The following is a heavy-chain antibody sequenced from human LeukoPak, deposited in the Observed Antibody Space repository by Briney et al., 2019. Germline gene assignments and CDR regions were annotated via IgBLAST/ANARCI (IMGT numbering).Heavy chain of an antibody. J-gene: IGHJ4*02. Sequence: ASVKVSCKASGYTFTGYYMHWVRQAPGQGLEWMGWINPNSGGTNYAQKFQGRVTMTRDTSISTAYMELSRLRSDDTAVYYCARDRRYCSSTSCPLDYWGQGTLVTVSS. V-gene: IGHV1-2*02. D-gene: IGHD2-2*01. CDR2: INPNSGGT. CDR1: GYTFTGYY. CDR3: ARDRRYCSSTSCPLDY.